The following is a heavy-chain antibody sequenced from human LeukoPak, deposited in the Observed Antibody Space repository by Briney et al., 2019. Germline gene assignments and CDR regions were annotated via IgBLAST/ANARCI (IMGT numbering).Heavy chain of an antibody. D-gene: IGHD3-10*01. V-gene: IGHV6-1*01. CDR3: ARGAVRGGTNFDY. CDR2: AYYRAKWYI. J-gene: IGHJ4*02. Sequence: SQTLSLTCAISGDSVSGSPAVWNWIRQSPSRGLEWLGRAYYRAKWYIDYAVSVKGRITITPDTSKNQFSLQLNSVTPEDTAVYYCARGAVRGGTNFDYWGQGTLVTVSS. CDR1: GDSVSGSPAV.